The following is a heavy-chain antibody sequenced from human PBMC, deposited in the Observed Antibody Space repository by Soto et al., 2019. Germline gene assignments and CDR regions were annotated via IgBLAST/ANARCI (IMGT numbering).Heavy chain of an antibody. V-gene: IGHV3-23*01. CDR1: GFTFSSYA. Sequence: PGGSLRLSCAASGFTFSSYAMGWVRQAPGKGLEWVSAISGSGGSTYYADSVKGRFTISRDNSKNTLYLQMNSLRAEDTAVYYCAKDEMRVPRPGNWFDTWGQGTLVTVSS. D-gene: IGHD2-2*01. CDR3: AKDEMRVPRPGNWFDT. CDR2: ISGSGGST. J-gene: IGHJ5*02.